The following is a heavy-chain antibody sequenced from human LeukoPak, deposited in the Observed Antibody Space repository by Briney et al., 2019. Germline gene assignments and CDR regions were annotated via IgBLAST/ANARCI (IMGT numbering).Heavy chain of an antibody. CDR3: ARDQLNSYGWDDAFDI. CDR2: IYSGGST. J-gene: IGHJ3*02. CDR1: GFTVSSNY. V-gene: IGHV3-66*01. D-gene: IGHD5-18*01. Sequence: GGSLRLSCAASGFTVSSNYMSWVRQAPGKGLEWVSVIYSGGSTYYADSVKGRFTISRDNSKNTLYLQMNSLRAEDTAVYYCARDQLNSYGWDDAFDIWGQGTMVTVSS.